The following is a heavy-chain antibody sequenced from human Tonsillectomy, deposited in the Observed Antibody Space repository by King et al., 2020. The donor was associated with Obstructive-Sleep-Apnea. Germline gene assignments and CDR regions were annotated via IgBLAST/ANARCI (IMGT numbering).Heavy chain of an antibody. CDR3: AKGYYDSCGYSGDFDY. Sequence: VQLVESGGGVVQPGGALRLSCAASGFTFSTYGLHWVRQIPGKGLEWVAFILYDGAEKYYVASVKGRLSVSKDNFRKTLYLQMNSRRAEDTAIYYCAKGYYDSCGYSGDFDYWGQGTLVTVSS. J-gene: IGHJ4*02. CDR2: ILYDGAEK. D-gene: IGHD3-22*01. CDR1: GFTFSTYG. V-gene: IGHV3-30*02.